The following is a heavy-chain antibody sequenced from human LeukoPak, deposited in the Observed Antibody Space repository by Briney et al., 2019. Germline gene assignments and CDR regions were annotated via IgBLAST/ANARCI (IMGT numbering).Heavy chain of an antibody. CDR3: ARERQDTIVHSGAFDI. J-gene: IGHJ3*02. CDR1: GFTFSTDF. D-gene: IGHD3-10*01. Sequence: GGSLRLSCAASGFTFSTDFMHWVRQAPGKGLEWVAGIASDGSHTFYVESVKGRFTISRDNSKNTLYLQMNSLRAEDTAVYFCARERQDTIVHSGAFDIWGQGTMVTVSS. V-gene: IGHV3-30-3*01. CDR2: IASDGSHT.